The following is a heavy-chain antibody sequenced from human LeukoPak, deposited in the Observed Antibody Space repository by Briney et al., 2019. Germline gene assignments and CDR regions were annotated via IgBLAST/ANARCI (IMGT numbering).Heavy chain of an antibody. CDR3: ARHVVLDDAFDI. D-gene: IGHD2-15*01. J-gene: IGHJ3*02. V-gene: IGHV5-51*01. CDR1: GYGFTSYW. CDR2: IYPGDSDT. Sequence: GESLKISCKGSGYGFTSYWIAWVRQMPGKGLEWVGIIYPGDSDTRYSPSFQGQVTISADKSINTAYLQWSRLKASDTAMYYCARHVVLDDAFDIWGQGTMVTVSS.